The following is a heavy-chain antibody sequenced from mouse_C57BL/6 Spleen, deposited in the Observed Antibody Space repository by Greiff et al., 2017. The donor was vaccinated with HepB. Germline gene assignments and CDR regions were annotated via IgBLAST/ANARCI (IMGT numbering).Heavy chain of an antibody. V-gene: IGHV5-16*01. Sequence: EVMLVESEGGLVQPGSSMKLSCTASGFTFSDYYMAWVRQVPEKGLEWVANINYDGSSTYYLDSLKSRFIISRDNAKNILYLQMSSLKSEDTATYYCARGYDYDEGWFAYWGQGTLVTVSA. J-gene: IGHJ3*01. D-gene: IGHD2-4*01. CDR2: INYDGSST. CDR1: GFTFSDYY. CDR3: ARGYDYDEGWFAY.